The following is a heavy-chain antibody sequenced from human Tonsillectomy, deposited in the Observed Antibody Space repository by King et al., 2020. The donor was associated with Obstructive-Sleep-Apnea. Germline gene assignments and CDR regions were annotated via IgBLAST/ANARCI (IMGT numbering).Heavy chain of an antibody. CDR1: GFTFGNYG. J-gene: IGHJ5*02. CDR3: AKAYYFDMGSDNWFDP. V-gene: IGHV3-23*01. D-gene: IGHD3-22*01. Sequence: GGGGVGRGGALRLSCAAAGFTFGNYGMNWVRQAPGKGLEWVSTISGSGRRTDYADSGKGRFTISRDTYKNTLYLQMNNLRAEDTALYYCAKAYYFDMGSDNWFDPWGQGTLVTVSS. CDR2: ISGSGRRT.